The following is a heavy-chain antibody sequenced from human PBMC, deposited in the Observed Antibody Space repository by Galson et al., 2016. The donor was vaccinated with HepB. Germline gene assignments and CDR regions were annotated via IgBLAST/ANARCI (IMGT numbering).Heavy chain of an antibody. CDR3: ANYLGYGSGRPGYFHS. CDR1: GFTFSSYA. D-gene: IGHD3-10*01. V-gene: IGHV3-23*01. Sequence: SLRLSCAASGFTFSSYAMSWVRQAPGKGLEWVSVISAASNTYYTDSVKGRFTISRDNSKTTLYLETNSLRVEDTAVYFCANYLGYGSGRPGYFHSWGQGTLVTVSP. CDR2: ISAASNT. J-gene: IGHJ4*02.